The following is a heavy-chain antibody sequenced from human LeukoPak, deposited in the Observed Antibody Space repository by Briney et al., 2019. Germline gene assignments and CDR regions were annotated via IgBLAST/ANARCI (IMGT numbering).Heavy chain of an antibody. Sequence: SETLSLTCTVSGGSISSYYWSWIRQPPGKGLEGIGYIYYSGSTNYNPSLKSRVTISVDTSKNQFSLKLSSVTAADTAVYYCARVGIAVAGSNFWFDSGGQGTLVTVSA. CDR2: IYYSGST. V-gene: IGHV4-59*01. CDR1: GGSISSYY. D-gene: IGHD6-19*01. J-gene: IGHJ5*01. CDR3: ARVGIAVAGSNFWFDS.